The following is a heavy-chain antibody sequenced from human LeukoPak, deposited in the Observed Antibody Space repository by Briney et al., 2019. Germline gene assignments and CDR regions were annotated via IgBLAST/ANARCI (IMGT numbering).Heavy chain of an antibody. J-gene: IGHJ4*02. D-gene: IGHD3-9*01. CDR2: ISGGGGSTYYA. CDR3: AKFYDILTGYFDY. Sequence: GGSLRLSCAASGFTFSSYAMSWVRQSPGKGLEWVSGISGGGGSTYYAYYADSVKGRFTISRDNSKSTLYLQMNSLRAEDTAVYYCAKFYDILTGYFDYWGQGTLVTVSS. CDR1: GFTFSSYA. V-gene: IGHV3-23*01.